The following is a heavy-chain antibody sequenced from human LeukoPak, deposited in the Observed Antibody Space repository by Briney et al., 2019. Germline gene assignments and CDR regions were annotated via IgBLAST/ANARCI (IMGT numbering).Heavy chain of an antibody. D-gene: IGHD6-19*01. CDR1: GGTFSSYA. J-gene: IGHJ6*02. CDR2: INPNSGGT. CDR3: ARESDSSGWDYYYYGMDV. V-gene: IGHV1-2*02. Sequence: ASVKVSCKASGGTFSSYAISWVRQAPGQGLEWMGWINPNSGGTNYAQKFQGRVTMTRDTSIRTHYMELSRLTSDDTAVYYCARESDSSGWDYYYYGMDVWGQGTTVTVSS.